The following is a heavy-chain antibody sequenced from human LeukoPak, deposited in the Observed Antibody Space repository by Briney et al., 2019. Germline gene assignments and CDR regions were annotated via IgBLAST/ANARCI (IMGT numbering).Heavy chain of an antibody. CDR2: INTGNDHT. D-gene: IGHD2-8*01. CDR1: GYTFTSFH. J-gene: IGHJ4*02. Sequence: ASVKVSCKTSGYTFTSFHVYWVRQAPGQGLEWMGWINTGNDHTRYSPKFQGRVTVAMDTSATTAYMELNSLTSEDTAVYYCARKSTNAGGGFDYWGQGTLVAVSS. CDR3: ARKSTNAGGGFDY. V-gene: IGHV1-3*04.